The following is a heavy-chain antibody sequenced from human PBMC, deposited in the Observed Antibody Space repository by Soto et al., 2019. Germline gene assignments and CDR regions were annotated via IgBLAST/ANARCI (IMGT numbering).Heavy chain of an antibody. J-gene: IGHJ4*02. D-gene: IGHD3-3*01. V-gene: IGHV4-4*08. CDR2: MYNSGNA. CDR1: GGSITDYY. Sequence: PSETLSLTCTVSGGSITDYYWSWIRQPPGKGLEWIAYMYNSGNANYNPSLKSRVTISVDMSKNQFSLKLTSVTAADTAIYYCVGDGKIRNFYYWGQGTLVTVSS. CDR3: VGDGKIRNFYY.